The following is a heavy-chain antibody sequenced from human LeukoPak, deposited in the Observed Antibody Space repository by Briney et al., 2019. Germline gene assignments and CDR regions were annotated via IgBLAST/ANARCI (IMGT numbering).Heavy chain of an antibody. CDR1: GYSFTTYW. CDR3: ARVLIRGDEIDY. D-gene: IGHD2-21*01. Sequence: GESLKISCKSSGYSFTTYWIAWVRQMPGKGLEWMGIIYPGDSDTRFSPSFQGQVTISADKSISTAYPQWTSLKASDSAMYYCARVLIRGDEIDYWGQGTLVTVSS. V-gene: IGHV5-51*01. J-gene: IGHJ4*02. CDR2: IYPGDSDT.